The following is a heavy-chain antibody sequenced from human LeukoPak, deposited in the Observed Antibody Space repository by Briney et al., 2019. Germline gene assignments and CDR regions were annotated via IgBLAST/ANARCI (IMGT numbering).Heavy chain of an antibody. J-gene: IGHJ4*02. Sequence: PSETLSLTCTVSGGSVSSGSYYWGWIRQPPGKGLEWIGNIYYSGSTYYNPSLKSRVTISVETSKNQFSLKLSSVTAADTAVYYCASGGGRAVDFWGQGTLVTVSS. CDR2: IYYSGST. V-gene: IGHV4-39*07. D-gene: IGHD2-15*01. CDR3: ASGGGRAVDF. CDR1: GGSVSSGSYY.